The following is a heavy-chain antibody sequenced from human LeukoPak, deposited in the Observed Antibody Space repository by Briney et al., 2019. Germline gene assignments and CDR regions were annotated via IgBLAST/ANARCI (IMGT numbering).Heavy chain of an antibody. CDR3: ARNRYYGMNV. CDR2: IYYRSKWYN. J-gene: IGHJ6*02. V-gene: IGHV6-1*01. Sequence: QTPPPTFAISGDTVSSKIVGWAWSRQSPSRGLKWLGRIYYRSKWYNDYGVSVKSRISINPDTSKNQFSLQLNSVTPDDTAVYYCARNRYYGMNVWGQGTTVTVSS. CDR1: GDTVSSKIVG.